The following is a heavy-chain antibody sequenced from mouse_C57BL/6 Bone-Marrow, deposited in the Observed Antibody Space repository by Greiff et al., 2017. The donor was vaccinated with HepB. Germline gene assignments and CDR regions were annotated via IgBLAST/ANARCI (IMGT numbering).Heavy chain of an antibody. CDR3: ARNPLLCYGYFDV. D-gene: IGHD2-10*01. Sequence: VKLVESGPGLVAPSQRLSITCTVSGFSFTSYAISWVRQPPGKGLEWLGVIWTGGGTNYNSALKSRLSISKDNSKSQVFLKMNSLQTDDTARYYCARNPLLCYGYFDVWGTGTTVTVSS. CDR1: GFSFTSYA. CDR2: IWTGGGT. V-gene: IGHV2-9-1*01. J-gene: IGHJ1*03.